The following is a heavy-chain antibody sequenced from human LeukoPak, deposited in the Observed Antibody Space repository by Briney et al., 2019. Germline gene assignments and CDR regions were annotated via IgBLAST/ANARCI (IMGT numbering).Heavy chain of an antibody. V-gene: IGHV1-69*13. J-gene: IGHJ5*02. CDR3: ARSVVVAAVYNWFDP. D-gene: IGHD2-15*01. CDR1: GGTFSSYA. CDR2: IIPIFGTA. Sequence: ASVKVSCKASGGTFSSYAINWVRQAPGQGLEWMGGIIPIFGTANYAQKFQGRVTITADESTSTPYMELSSLRSEDTAVYYCARSVVVAAVYNWFDPWGQGTLVTVSS.